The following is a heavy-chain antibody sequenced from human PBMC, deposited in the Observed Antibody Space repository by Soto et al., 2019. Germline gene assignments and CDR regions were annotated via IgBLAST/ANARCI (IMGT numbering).Heavy chain of an antibody. D-gene: IGHD5-18*01. Sequence: PGGSLRLSCAASGFTFSSQWLHGVRQAPGKGLVWISRINNDGTSTNYADSVKGRFTVSRDNAKKTMSLQMNSLRAEDTAVYYCASWRGGYTYGLDHWGQGTPVTVSS. CDR1: GFTFSSQW. V-gene: IGHV3-74*01. CDR3: ASWRGGYTYGLDH. J-gene: IGHJ4*02. CDR2: INNDGTST.